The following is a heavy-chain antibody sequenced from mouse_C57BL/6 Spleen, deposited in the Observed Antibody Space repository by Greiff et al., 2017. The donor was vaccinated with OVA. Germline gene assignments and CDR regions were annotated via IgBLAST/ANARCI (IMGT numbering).Heavy chain of an antibody. J-gene: IGHJ4*01. Sequence: EVKLMESGGGLVQSGRSLRLSCATSGFTFSDFYMEWVRQAPGKGLEWIAASRNKANDYTTEYSASVKGRFIVSRDTSQSILYLQMNALRAEDTAIYYCARDAWDYDDAMDYWGQGTSVTVSS. V-gene: IGHV7-1*01. CDR2: SRNKANDYTT. CDR1: GFTFSDFY. CDR3: ARDAWDYDDAMDY. D-gene: IGHD2-4*01.